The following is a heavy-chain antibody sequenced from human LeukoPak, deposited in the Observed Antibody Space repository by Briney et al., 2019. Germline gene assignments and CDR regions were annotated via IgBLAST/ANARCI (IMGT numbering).Heavy chain of an antibody. Sequence: GGSLRLSCAASGFTFSSYIMNWVRQAPGKGLEWVSGISGSGYSTYYADSVKGRFIISRDNSKNTLYLQMNSLRADDTAVYYCAKKGYDLRGFDHWGQGTLVTVSS. J-gene: IGHJ4*02. CDR1: GFTFSSYI. D-gene: IGHD3-3*01. V-gene: IGHV3-23*01. CDR2: ISGSGYST. CDR3: AKKGYDLRGFDH.